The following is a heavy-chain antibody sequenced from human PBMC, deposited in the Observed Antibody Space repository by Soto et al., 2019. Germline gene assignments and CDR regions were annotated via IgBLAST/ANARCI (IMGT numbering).Heavy chain of an antibody. CDR3: ARVGGYFPGDWFDP. D-gene: IGHD3-22*01. CDR2: INHSGST. J-gene: IGHJ5*02. Sequence: SETLSLTCAVYGGSFSGYYWSWIRQPPGKGLEWIGEINHSGSTNYNPSLKSRVTISVDTSKNQFSLKLNSVTAADTAVYYCARVGGYFPGDWFDPWGQGTLVTVSS. CDR1: GGSFSGYY. V-gene: IGHV4-34*01.